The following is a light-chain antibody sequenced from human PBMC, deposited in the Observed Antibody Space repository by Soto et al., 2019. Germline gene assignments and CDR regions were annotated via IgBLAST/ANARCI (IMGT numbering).Light chain of an antibody. V-gene: IGKV3-15*01. J-gene: IGKJ1*01. Sequence: EIVMTQSPATLSVSPGERATLSCRASQSVSTNLAWYQQKPGQAPRLLIYGASTRATGIPARFSGSGSGTEFNLTIRSLQSDDFAVYYCQQYTNRPPWTFGPGTKVDIK. CDR2: GAS. CDR1: QSVSTN. CDR3: QQYTNRPPWT.